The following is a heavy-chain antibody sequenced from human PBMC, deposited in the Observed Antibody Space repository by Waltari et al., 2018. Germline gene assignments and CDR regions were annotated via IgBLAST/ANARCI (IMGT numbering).Heavy chain of an antibody. J-gene: IGHJ5*02. V-gene: IGHV4-39*07. D-gene: IGHD2-2*01. CDR1: GGSISSSSYY. CDR3: ARESIGVVRGWFDP. CDR2: IYYSGST. Sequence: QLQLQESGPGLVKPSETLSLTCTVSGGSISSSSYYWGWIRQPPGKGLEWIGRIYYSGSTYYNPSLKSRVTISVDTSKNQFSLKLSSVTAADTAVYYCARESIGVVRGWFDPWGQGTLVTVSS.